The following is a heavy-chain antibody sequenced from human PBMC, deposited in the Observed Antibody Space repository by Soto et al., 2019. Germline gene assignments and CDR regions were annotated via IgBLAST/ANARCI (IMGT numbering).Heavy chain of an antibody. CDR3: AREGWGNTPFDY. Sequence: EVQLVESGGGLVQPGGSLRLSGAASGFTVCRNSMRWVRKVQGKGLEWVSVIYSGGSTYYADSLKGRFTISRDNSKNTLYLQMNSLRAEDTAVYYCAREGWGNTPFDYWGQGTLVTVSS. D-gene: IGHD2-2*02. CDR1: GFTVCRNS. CDR2: IYSGGST. J-gene: IGHJ4*02. V-gene: IGHV3-66*01.